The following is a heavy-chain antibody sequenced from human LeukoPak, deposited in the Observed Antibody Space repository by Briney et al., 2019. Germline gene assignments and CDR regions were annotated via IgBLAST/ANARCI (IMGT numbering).Heavy chain of an antibody. D-gene: IGHD1-26*01. CDR2: ISWNSGSI. CDR1: GFTFDDYA. Sequence: GGSLRLSCAASGFTFDDYAMHWVRQAPGKGLEWVSGISWNSGSIGYAYSVKGRFTISRDNATNSLYLQMNSLRAEDTALYYCAKDKGLYIVGATNGYDYWGQGTLVTVSS. CDR3: AKDKGLYIVGATNGYDY. J-gene: IGHJ4*02. V-gene: IGHV3-9*01.